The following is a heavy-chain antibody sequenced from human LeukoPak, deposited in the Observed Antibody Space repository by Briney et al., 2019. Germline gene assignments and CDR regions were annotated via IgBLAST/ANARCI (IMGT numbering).Heavy chain of an antibody. CDR3: ARSFATDY. J-gene: IGHJ4*02. CDR2: IKQDGNEK. Sequence: GGSLRLSCAASGFTLRNAWMSWVRQAPGKGLEWVANIKQDGNEKYYVDSVKGRFTISRDNAKNSMSLLMNSLRAEDTAVYFCARSFATDYWGQGTLVTVSS. CDR1: GFTLRNAW. V-gene: IGHV3-7*05.